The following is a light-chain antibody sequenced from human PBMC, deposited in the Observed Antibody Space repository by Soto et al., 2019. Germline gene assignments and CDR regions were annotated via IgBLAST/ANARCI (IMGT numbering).Light chain of an antibody. CDR3: LQDINYPWT. Sequence: EIVLTQSPGTLSLSPGERATLSCRASQTVSTNYLAWYQQKPGQAPRLLIYGASKRATGIPDRFSGSGSGTDFTLAISSLQPEDSATYYCLQDINYPWTFGQGTKV. J-gene: IGKJ1*01. V-gene: IGKV3-20*01. CDR2: GAS. CDR1: QTVSTNY.